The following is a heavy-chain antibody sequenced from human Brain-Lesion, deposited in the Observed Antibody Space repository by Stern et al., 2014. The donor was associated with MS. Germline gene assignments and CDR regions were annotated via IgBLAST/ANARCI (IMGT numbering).Heavy chain of an antibody. Sequence: VQLLQPGASVKVSCKVSGYTLTELSMHWVRQAPRKGLEWMGGFDPEDGETIYAQKFQGRVTMTEDTSTDTAYMELSSLRSEDTAVYYCATLSPGAGENYYRHFDYWGQGTLVTVSS. CDR3: ATLSPGAGENYYRHFDY. J-gene: IGHJ4*02. D-gene: IGHD1-26*01. CDR1: GYTLTELS. V-gene: IGHV1-24*01. CDR2: FDPEDGET.